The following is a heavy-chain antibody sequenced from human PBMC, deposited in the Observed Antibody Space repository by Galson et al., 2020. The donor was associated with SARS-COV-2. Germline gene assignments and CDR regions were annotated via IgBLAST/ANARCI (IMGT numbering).Heavy chain of an antibody. V-gene: IGHV1-24*01. CDR1: GYTLPELS. J-gene: IGHJ4*02. CDR3: ATEFAYCSSTSCYTLDY. Sequence: ASVTVSYKVSGYTLPELSMHWVRQAPGKGLEWMGGFDPEDGETIYAQKFQGRVTMTEDTSTDTAYMELSSLRSEDTAVYYCATEFAYCSSTSCYTLDYWGQGTLVTVSS. D-gene: IGHD2-2*02. CDR2: FDPEDGET.